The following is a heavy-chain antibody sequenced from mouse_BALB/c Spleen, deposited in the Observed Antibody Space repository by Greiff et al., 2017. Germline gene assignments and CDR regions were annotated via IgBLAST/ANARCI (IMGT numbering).Heavy chain of an antibody. CDR2: ISDGGSYT. CDR3: ARGYGNLDY. J-gene: IGHJ2*01. V-gene: IGHV5-4*02. D-gene: IGHD2-10*02. CDR1: GFTFSDYY. Sequence: EVKLQESGGGLVKPGGSLKLSCAASGFTFSDYYMYWVRQTPEKRLEWVATISDGGSYTYYPDSVKGRFTISRDNAKNNLYLQMSSLKSEDTAMYYCARGYGNLDYWGQGTTLTVSS.